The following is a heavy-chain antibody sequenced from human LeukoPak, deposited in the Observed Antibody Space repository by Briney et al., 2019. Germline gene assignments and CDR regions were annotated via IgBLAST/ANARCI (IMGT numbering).Heavy chain of an antibody. J-gene: IGHJ4*02. V-gene: IGHV3-53*01. Sequence: PGGSLRFSCAASGFTVSGNYMNWVRQAPGKGLEWVSIIYSDGTTYYADSVKGRFTISRDNSKNTLYLQMNSLRAEDTAVYYCSGYWPPDYWGQGTLVTVSS. CDR3: SGYWPPDY. CDR2: IYSDGTT. CDR1: GFTVSGNY. D-gene: IGHD2-8*02.